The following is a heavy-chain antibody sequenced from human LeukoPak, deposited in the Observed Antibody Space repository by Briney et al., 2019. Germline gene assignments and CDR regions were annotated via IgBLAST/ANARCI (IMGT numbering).Heavy chain of an antibody. CDR2: IYTSGST. Sequence: SQTLSLTCTVSGGSISSGSYYWSWIRQPAGKGLEWIGRIYTSGSTNYNPSLKSRVTISVDTSKNQFSLKLSSVTAADTAVYYCARDPDNRKTTRSTGNYYYYGMDVWGQGTTVTVSS. CDR1: GGSISSGSYY. V-gene: IGHV4-61*02. J-gene: IGHJ6*02. D-gene: IGHD1-14*01. CDR3: ARDPDNRKTTRSTGNYYYYGMDV.